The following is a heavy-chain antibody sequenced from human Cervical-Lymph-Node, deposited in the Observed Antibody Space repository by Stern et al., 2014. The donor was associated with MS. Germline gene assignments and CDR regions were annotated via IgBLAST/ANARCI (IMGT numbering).Heavy chain of an antibody. D-gene: IGHD2/OR15-2a*01. CDR2: VSNTGRT. J-gene: IGHJ6*02. CDR1: GGSVSSGEFY. Sequence: QLQLQESGPRLVKPSETLSLTCSVSGGSVSSGEFYWSWIRQPPGKGLEWIGSVSNTGRTKYSPSLRSRVTLSVDTSKNHFSLNLISVTAADTAVYYCARVPFWGKYWSLTYYYYAFDVWGQGTTVTVSS. CDR3: ARVPFWGKYWSLTYYYYAFDV. V-gene: IGHV4-61*03.